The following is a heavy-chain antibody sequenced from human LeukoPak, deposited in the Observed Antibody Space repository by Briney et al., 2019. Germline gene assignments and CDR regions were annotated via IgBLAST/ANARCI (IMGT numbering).Heavy chain of an antibody. Sequence: GGSLRLSCAASGFTFSSYGMHWVRQAPGKGLEWVAVISYDGSNKYYADSVKGRFTISRDNSKNTLYLQMNSLRAEDTAVCYCAKDPYYYDSSGYYDYWGQGTLVTVSS. D-gene: IGHD3-22*01. CDR3: AKDPYYYDSSGYYDY. V-gene: IGHV3-30*18. J-gene: IGHJ4*02. CDR1: GFTFSSYG. CDR2: ISYDGSNK.